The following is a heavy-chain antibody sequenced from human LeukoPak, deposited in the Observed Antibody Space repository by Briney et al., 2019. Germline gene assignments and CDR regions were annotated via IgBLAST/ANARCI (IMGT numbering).Heavy chain of an antibody. V-gene: IGHV3-23*01. J-gene: IGHJ5*02. Sequence: GGSLSLSCAASGFIFSNYALMWVRRAPGKGLEGVSSITGRGDETFYADSVKGRFSLSRDNSKIMLYLQMYSLGAEDTAIYYCAKGAAAGLVDWFDPWGQGTLVTVSS. CDR3: AKGAAAGLVDWFDP. CDR2: ITGRGDET. CDR1: GFIFSNYA. D-gene: IGHD6-13*01.